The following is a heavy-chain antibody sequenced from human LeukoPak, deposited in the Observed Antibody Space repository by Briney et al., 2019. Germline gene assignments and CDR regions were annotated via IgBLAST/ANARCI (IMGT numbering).Heavy chain of an antibody. D-gene: IGHD1-7*01. CDR2: TRNDGVYK. J-gene: IGHJ4*02. V-gene: IGHV3-30*02. Sequence: GGSLTLSCAASGFTFSTYGMHWVRQAPGKGLEWVTFTRNDGVYKYYADSVKGRFTISRDNSKSTLYLQMNSLRTEDTAVYYCAASGPVGGNWYSTDFWGQGTLVTVSS. CDR3: AASGPVGGNWYSTDF. CDR1: GFTFSTYG.